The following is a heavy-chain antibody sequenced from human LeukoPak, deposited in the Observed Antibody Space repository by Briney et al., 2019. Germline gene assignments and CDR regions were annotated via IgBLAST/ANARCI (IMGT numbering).Heavy chain of an antibody. D-gene: IGHD3-22*01. V-gene: IGHV3-23*01. CDR2: ISGSGGST. Sequence: PGGSLRFSCAASGFTFSSYAMNWVRQAPGKGLEWVSGISGSGGSTYYADSVKGRFTISRDNSKNTLYLQMNSLRAEDTAVYYCAKGYYYDSSGYYLAYWGQGTLVTVSS. J-gene: IGHJ4*02. CDR1: GFTFSSYA. CDR3: AKGYYYDSSGYYLAY.